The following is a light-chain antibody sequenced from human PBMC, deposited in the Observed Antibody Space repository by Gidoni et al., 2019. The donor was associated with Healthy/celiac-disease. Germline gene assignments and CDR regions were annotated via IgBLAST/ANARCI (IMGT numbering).Light chain of an antibody. CDR1: QSIISY. Sequence: DLQLPQSPSSLSASVGDRVTITCRASQSIISYLNWYQQKPGKAPKLLIYAASSLQSGVPSRFSGSGSGTDFTLTISSLQPEDFATYYCQQSYSTPFTFGPGTKVDIK. V-gene: IGKV1-39*01. J-gene: IGKJ3*01. CDR3: QQSYSTPFT. CDR2: AAS.